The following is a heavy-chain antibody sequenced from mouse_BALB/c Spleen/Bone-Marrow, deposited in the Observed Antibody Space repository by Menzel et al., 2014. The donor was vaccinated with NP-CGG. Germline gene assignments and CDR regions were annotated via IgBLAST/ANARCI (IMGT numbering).Heavy chain of an antibody. Sequence: DVMLVESGGGLVQPGGSLKLSCAASGFTFTSYTMSWVRQTPEKRLEWVAYISNGGGSTYYPDTVKGRFTISRDNAKNTLYLQMSSLKSEDTAIYYCTREDYGAYWGQGTLVTVPA. V-gene: IGHV5-12-2*01. J-gene: IGHJ3*01. CDR1: GFTFTSYT. D-gene: IGHD2-4*01. CDR2: ISNGGGST. CDR3: TREDYGAY.